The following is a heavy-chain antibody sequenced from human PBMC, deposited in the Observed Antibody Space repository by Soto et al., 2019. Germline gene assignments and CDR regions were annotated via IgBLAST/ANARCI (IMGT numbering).Heavy chain of an antibody. V-gene: IGHV1-69*13. CDR3: VRDSGAKLSSS. J-gene: IGHJ4*02. Sequence: GASVNVSCKASGGTFSSYRINGVRQAPGQGLEWVGGIVPIYRTADYAQKFQGRVTITADESARTSYMELRSLKSQDTAVYYCVRDSGAKLSSSWGQGTLVTVSS. D-gene: IGHD6-13*01. CDR1: GGTFSSYR. CDR2: IVPIYRTA.